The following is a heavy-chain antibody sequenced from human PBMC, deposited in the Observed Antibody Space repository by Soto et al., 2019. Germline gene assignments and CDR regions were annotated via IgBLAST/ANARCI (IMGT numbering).Heavy chain of an antibody. CDR3: ARDKIKGAPDYLDF. D-gene: IGHD1-26*01. CDR1: GFTFSANA. V-gene: IGHV3-30-3*01. CDR2: IAYDGTIK. J-gene: IGHJ4*02. Sequence: GGSLRLSCAASGFTFSANAMHWVRQAPGKGLEWVAVIAYDGTIKIYRDSVKGRFTISRDDSKSTLHLQMNSLRPEDTAVYYCARDKIKGAPDYLDFSGQGTLVTVSS.